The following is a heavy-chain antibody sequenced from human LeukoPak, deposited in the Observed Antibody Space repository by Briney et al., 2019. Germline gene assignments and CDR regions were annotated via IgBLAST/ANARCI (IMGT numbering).Heavy chain of an antibody. CDR3: ARDGRGDYDFWSGYSNYYYYYYMDV. CDR2: ISSSGSTI. J-gene: IGHJ6*03. V-gene: IGHV3-48*03. CDR1: GFTFSSYE. D-gene: IGHD3-3*01. Sequence: WGSLRLSCAASGFTFSSYEMNWVRQAPGKGLEWVSYISSSGSTIYYADSVKGRFTISRDNAKNSLYLQMNSLRAEDTAVYYCARDGRGDYDFWSGYSNYYYYYYMDVWGKGTTVTVSS.